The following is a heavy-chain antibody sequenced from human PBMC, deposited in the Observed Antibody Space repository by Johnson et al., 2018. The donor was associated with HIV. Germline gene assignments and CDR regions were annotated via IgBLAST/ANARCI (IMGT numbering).Heavy chain of an antibody. V-gene: IGHV3-64*01. CDR3: ARRAHDAFDI. CDR2: ISSDGGSS. CDR1: GFTFSSYA. J-gene: IGHJ3*02. Sequence: VESGGGLVQPGGSLRLSCAASGFTFSSYAMHWVRQAPGKGLEYVSAISSDGGSSYSANSVKGRFTISRDNSKNTLFLQMGSLRAEDMAVYYCARRAHDAFDIWGQGTMVTVSS.